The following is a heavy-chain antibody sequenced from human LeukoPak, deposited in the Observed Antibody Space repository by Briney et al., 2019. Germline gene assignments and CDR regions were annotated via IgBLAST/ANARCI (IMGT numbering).Heavy chain of an antibody. CDR1: GGSISSGVYY. D-gene: IGHD3-9*01. V-gene: IGHV4-31*03. Sequence: SETLSLTRTVSGGSISSGVYYWSWIRQHPGKGHECIGYIYYSVSTYYNPPLKTRVTISVDTSKNQFSLKLSSMTAADTAVYYCARELRDFDWLLLDYWGQGTLVTVSS. CDR3: ARELRDFDWLLLDY. J-gene: IGHJ4*02. CDR2: IYYSVST.